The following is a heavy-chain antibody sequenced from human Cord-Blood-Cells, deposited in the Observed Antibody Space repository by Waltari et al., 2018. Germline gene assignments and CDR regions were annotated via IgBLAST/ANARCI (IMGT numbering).Heavy chain of an antibody. V-gene: IGHV1-3*01. CDR3: ARDRLAMVRGVNWFDP. D-gene: IGHD3-10*01. CDR2: INAGNGNT. Sequence: QVQLVQSGAEVKKPGASVKVSCKASGYTFTRYAMHWVRQAPVQRLEWMGWINAGNGNTKYSQKFQGRVTITRDTSASTAYMELSSLRSEDTAVYYCARDRLAMVRGVNWFDPWGQGTLVTVSS. J-gene: IGHJ5*02. CDR1: GYTFTRYA.